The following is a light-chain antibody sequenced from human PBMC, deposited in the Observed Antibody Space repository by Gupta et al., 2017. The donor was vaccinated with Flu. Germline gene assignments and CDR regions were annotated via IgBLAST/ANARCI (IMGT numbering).Light chain of an antibody. CDR1: QSISTY. CDR3: QQNYYTPST. J-gene: IGKJ1*01. CDR2: AAS. V-gene: IGKV1-39*01. Sequence: DIQMTQSPSSLSASVGDRVTIICRASQSISTYLHWYQQKPGKAPKLLIYAASNLQSGVPSRFGGSGSGTDFTLTVSSLQPEDFATYYCQQNYYTPSTFGQGTKVEIK.